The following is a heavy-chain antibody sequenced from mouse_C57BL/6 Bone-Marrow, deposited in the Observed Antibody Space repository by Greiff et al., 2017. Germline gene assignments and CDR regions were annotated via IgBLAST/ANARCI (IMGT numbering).Heavy chain of an antibody. D-gene: IGHD1-1*01. V-gene: IGHV1-81*01. CDR1: GYTFTSYG. CDR3: ARGGYGSSYAWFAY. Sequence: VQLQESGAELARPGASVKLSCKASGYTFTSYGISWVKQRPGQGLEWIGEIYPRSGNTYYNEKFKGKATLTADKSSSTAYLELRSLTSEDSAVYFWARGGYGSSYAWFAYWGQGTLVTVSA. J-gene: IGHJ3*01. CDR2: IYPRSGNT.